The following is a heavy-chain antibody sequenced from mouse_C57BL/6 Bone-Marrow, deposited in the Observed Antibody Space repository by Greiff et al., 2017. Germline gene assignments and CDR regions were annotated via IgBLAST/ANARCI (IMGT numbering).Heavy chain of an antibody. CDR2: IYPRDGST. CDR3: ARDSGSSYGYYDV. CDR1: GYTFTSYD. Sequence: QVQLQQSGPELVKPGASVKLSCKASGYTFTSYDINWVKQRPGKGLEWIGWIYPRDGSTKYNEKFKGKATLTADTSSSTAYMELHSLTSEDSAVYFCARDSGSSYGYYDVWGTGTTITVSS. D-gene: IGHD1-1*01. V-gene: IGHV1-85*01. J-gene: IGHJ1*03.